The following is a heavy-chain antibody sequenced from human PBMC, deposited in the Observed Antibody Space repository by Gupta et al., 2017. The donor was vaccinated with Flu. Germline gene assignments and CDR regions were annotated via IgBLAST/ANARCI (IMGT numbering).Heavy chain of an antibody. CDR1: GGSFSGYY. CDR2: INHSGST. D-gene: IGHD2-2*01. Sequence: QVQLQQWGAGLLKPSETLSLTCAVYGGSFSGYYWSWNRQPPGKGLEWIGEINHSGSTNYNPSLKSRVTISVDTSKNQFSLKLSSVTAADTAVYYCARGSCSSTSCYPIDYWGQGTLVTVSS. J-gene: IGHJ4*02. V-gene: IGHV4-34*01. CDR3: ARGSCSSTSCYPIDY.